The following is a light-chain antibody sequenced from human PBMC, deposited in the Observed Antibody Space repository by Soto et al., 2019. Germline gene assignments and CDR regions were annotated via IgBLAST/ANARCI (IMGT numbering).Light chain of an antibody. V-gene: IGKV2-28*01. J-gene: IGKJ5*01. CDR1: QSLLHSNGYNY. CDR2: LGS. Sequence: DIVMTQSPLSLPVTPGEPASISCRSSQSLLHSNGYNYLNWFVRKPGQSPQLLIYLGSDRASGVPDRFSGSGSGTDFTLRISRVEAEDIGVYYCMQPLQSPRTFGQGTRLEIK. CDR3: MQPLQSPRT.